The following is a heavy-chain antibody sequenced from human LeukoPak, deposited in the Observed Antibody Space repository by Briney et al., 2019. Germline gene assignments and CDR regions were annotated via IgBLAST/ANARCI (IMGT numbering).Heavy chain of an antibody. Sequence: GASVKVSCKASGYTFTSYDINWVRQATGQGLEWMGWISAYNGNTNYAQKLQGRVTMTRDMATSTDYLEVSSLRSEDTAVYYCARDNSLRDTAWWFDPWGQGTLVTVSS. CDR3: ARDNSLRDTAWWFDP. V-gene: IGHV1-18*01. CDR2: ISAYNGNT. D-gene: IGHD5-24*01. CDR1: GYTFTSYD. J-gene: IGHJ5*02.